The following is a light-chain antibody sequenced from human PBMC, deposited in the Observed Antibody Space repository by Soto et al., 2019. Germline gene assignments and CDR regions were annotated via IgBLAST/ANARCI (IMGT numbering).Light chain of an antibody. V-gene: IGKV1-6*01. J-gene: IGKJ4*01. CDR3: QQRINWPPVT. CDR1: QGIRND. Sequence: AIQMTQSPSSLSASVGDRVTITCRASQGIRNDLGWYQQKPGKAPKLLIYAASDRATGIPARFSGSGSGTDFTLTISSLEPEDFAVYYCQQRINWPPVTFGGGTKVEIK. CDR2: AAS.